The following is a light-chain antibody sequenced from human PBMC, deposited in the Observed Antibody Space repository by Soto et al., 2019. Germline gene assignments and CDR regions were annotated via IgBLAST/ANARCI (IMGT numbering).Light chain of an antibody. CDR3: SSYGSGSSLVV. CDR1: SYDGRENDY. J-gene: IGLJ2*01. Sequence: QSALTQPASVSGSPGQSITISCTGTSYDGRENDYVSWYQNHPGKVPKLLIYEVSSRPSGVSHRFSGSKSGNTASLSISGLQAEDEADYYCSSYGSGSSLVVFGGGTKLTVL. V-gene: IGLV2-14*01. CDR2: EVS.